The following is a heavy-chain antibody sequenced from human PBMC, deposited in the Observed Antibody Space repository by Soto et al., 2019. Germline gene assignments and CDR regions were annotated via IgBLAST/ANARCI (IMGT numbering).Heavy chain of an antibody. Sequence: PSETLSLTCTVSGGSISSSSYYWGWIRQPPGKGLEWIGSIYYSGSTYYNPSLKSRVTISVDTSKNQFSLKLSSVTAADTAVYYCARCGYSYGVFDYWGQGTLVTVSS. CDR1: GGSISSSSYY. CDR2: IYYSGST. CDR3: ARCGYSYGVFDY. J-gene: IGHJ4*02. D-gene: IGHD5-18*01. V-gene: IGHV4-39*01.